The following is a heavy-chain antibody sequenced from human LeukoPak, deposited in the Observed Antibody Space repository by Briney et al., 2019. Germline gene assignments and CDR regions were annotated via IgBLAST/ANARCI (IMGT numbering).Heavy chain of an antibody. V-gene: IGHV4-34*01. D-gene: IGHD2-15*01. J-gene: IGHJ4*02. CDR1: GGSFSGYY. Sequence: PSETLSLTCAVYGGSFSGYYWSWIRQPPGKGLEWIGEINHSGSTNYNPSLKSRVTISVDTSKNQFSLKLSSVTAADTAVYYCAREPTHIVVVVAATFYYFDYWGQGTLVTVSS. CDR2: INHSGST. CDR3: AREPTHIVVVVAATFYYFDY.